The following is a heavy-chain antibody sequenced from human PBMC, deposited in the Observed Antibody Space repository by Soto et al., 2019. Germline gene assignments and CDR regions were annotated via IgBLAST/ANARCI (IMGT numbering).Heavy chain of an antibody. CDR1: SSYA. J-gene: IGHJ6*02. CDR3: ARGGPYGSGSTYTYYYYYGMDV. Sequence: SSYAISWVRQAPGQGLEWMGGIIPIFGTANYAQKFQGRVTITADESTSTAYMELSSLRSEDTAVYYCARGGPYGSGSTYTYYYYYGMDVWGQGTTVTVSS. CDR2: IIPIFGTA. V-gene: IGHV1-69*01. D-gene: IGHD3-10*01.